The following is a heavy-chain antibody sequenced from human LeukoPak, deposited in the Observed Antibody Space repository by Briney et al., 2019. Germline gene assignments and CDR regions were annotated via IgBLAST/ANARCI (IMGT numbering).Heavy chain of an antibody. Sequence: PGGSLRLSCAASGFTFSSYSMNWVRQAPGKGLEYISYISSGSTSISYADSVKGRFTISRDNTKNSLYLQMNSLRAEDTAVYYCARDLNWNFDYWGQGALVTVSS. CDR1: GFTFSSYS. CDR2: ISSGSTSI. D-gene: IGHD1-20*01. J-gene: IGHJ4*02. CDR3: ARDLNWNFDY. V-gene: IGHV3-48*01.